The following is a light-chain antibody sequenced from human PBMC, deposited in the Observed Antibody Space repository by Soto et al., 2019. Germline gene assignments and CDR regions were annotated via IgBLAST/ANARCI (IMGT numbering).Light chain of an antibody. CDR2: AAS. V-gene: IGKV1-39*01. Sequence: DIQMTQSPSSLSASVGDRVTITCRASQSISSYLNWYQQKPGKAPKLLIYAASSLQSGVPSRFSGSGSGTDFTLTISGLQPEGFATYYWQQSYSTPLTFGGGTKVEIK. CDR3: QQSYSTPLT. J-gene: IGKJ4*01. CDR1: QSISSY.